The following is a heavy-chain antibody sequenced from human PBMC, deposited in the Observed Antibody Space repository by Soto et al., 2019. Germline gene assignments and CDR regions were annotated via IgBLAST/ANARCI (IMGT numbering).Heavy chain of an antibody. D-gene: IGHD3-3*01. J-gene: IGHJ4*02. CDR2: ISSNGGST. V-gene: IGHV3-64D*06. Sequence: HPGGSLRLSCSASGFTFSSYAMHWVRQAPGKGLEYVSAISSNGGSTYYADSVKGRFTISRDNSKNTLYLQMSSLRAEDTAVYYCVKSPYDFWSGYHSFWGQGTLVTVSS. CDR3: VKSPYDFWSGYHSF. CDR1: GFTFSSYA.